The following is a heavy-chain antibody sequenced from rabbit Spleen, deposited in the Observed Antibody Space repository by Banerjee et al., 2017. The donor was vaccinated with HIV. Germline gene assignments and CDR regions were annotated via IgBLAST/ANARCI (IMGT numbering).Heavy chain of an antibody. CDR3: ARDTGSSFSSYGMDL. Sequence: QSLEESGGDLVKPEGSLTLTCTASGFSFSSGYDMCWVRQAPGKGLEWVGCIYTGDGNTYYASWAKGRFTISKTSSTVTLQMTRLTAADTATHFCARDTGSSFSSYGMDLWGQGTLVTVS. D-gene: IGHD8-1*01. CDR2: IYTGDGNT. CDR1: GFSFSSGYD. J-gene: IGHJ6*01. V-gene: IGHV1S40*01.